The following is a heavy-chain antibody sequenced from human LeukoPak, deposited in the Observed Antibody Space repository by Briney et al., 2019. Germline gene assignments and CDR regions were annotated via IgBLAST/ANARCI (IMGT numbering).Heavy chain of an antibody. CDR2: INTNTGNP. J-gene: IGHJ4*02. CDR3: ARDENMNYYDSSGYENFDY. V-gene: IGHV7-4-1*02. Sequence: ASVKVSCKASGYTFTSCAMNWVRQAPGQGLEWMGWINTNTGNPTYAQGFTGRFVFSLDTSVSTAYLQISSLKAEDTAVYYCARDENMNYYDSSGYENFDYWGQGTLVTVSS. D-gene: IGHD3-22*01. CDR1: GYTFTSCA.